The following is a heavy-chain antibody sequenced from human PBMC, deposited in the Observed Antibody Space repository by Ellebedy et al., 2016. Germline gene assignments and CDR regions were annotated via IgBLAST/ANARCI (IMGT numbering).Heavy chain of an antibody. Sequence: SETLSLXXTVSGDSVSSSSYYWSWIRQPAGKGLEWIGRIYTSGSTNYNPSLKSRVTMSVDTSKNQFSLKLSSVTAADTAVYYCARSSTYYDFWSGLYYYYYYMDVWGKGTTVTVSS. D-gene: IGHD3-3*01. J-gene: IGHJ6*03. CDR1: GDSVSSSSYY. CDR3: ARSSTYYDFWSGLYYYYYYMDV. V-gene: IGHV4-61*02. CDR2: IYTSGST.